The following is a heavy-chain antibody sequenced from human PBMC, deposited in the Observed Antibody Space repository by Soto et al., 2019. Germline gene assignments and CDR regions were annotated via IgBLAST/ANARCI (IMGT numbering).Heavy chain of an antibody. CDR2: FDPEDGET. D-gene: IGHD2-21*01. Sequence: ASVKVSCKVSGYTLTELSMHWVRQAPGKGLEWMGGFDPEDGETIYAQKFQGRVTITADKSTSTAYMELSSLRSEDTAVYYCARLPPSAIDYWGQGTLVTVSS. CDR1: GYTLTELS. CDR3: ARLPPSAIDY. J-gene: IGHJ4*02. V-gene: IGHV1-24*01.